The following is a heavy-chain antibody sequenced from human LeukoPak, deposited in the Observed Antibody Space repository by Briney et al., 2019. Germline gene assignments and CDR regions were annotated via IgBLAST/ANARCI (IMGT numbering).Heavy chain of an antibody. CDR1: GFTFSSYG. J-gene: IGHJ4*02. CDR2: ISYDGSNK. V-gene: IGHV3-30*18. D-gene: IGHD5-12*01. CDR3: AKDFSYSGYDF. Sequence: GGSLRLSCAASGFTFSSYGMHWVRQAPGKGLEWVAVISYDGSNKYYADSVKGRFTISRDNSKNTLYLQMNSRRAEDTAVYYCAKDFSYSGYDFGGQGTLVTVSS.